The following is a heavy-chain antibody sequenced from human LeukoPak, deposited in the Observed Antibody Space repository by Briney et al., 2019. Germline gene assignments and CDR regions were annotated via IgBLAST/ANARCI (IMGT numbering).Heavy chain of an antibody. J-gene: IGHJ4*02. D-gene: IGHD3-10*01. V-gene: IGHV4-34*01. CDR2: INHSGST. CDR3: ARGRYGSGSYVFFI. Sequence: GSLRLSCAASGFTVSSNYMSWVRQAPGKGLEWIGEINHSGSTNYNPSLKSRVTISVDTSKNQFSLKLSSVTAADTAVYYCARGRYGSGSYVFFIWGQGTLVTVSS. CDR1: GFTVSSNY.